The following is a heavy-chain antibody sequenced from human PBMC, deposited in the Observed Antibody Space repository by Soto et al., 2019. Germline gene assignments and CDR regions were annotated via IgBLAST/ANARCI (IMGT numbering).Heavy chain of an antibody. CDR3: ARARLSSTRYYYYGMDV. CDR2: IIPIFGTA. CDR1: GGTFSSYA. V-gene: IGHV1-69*13. J-gene: IGHJ6*02. D-gene: IGHD6-13*01. Sequence: SVKVSCKASGGTFSSYAISWVRQAPGQGLEWMGGIIPIFGTANYAQKFQGRVTITADESTSTAYMELSSLRSEDTAVYYCARARLSSTRYYYYGMDVCGQGTTVTVSS.